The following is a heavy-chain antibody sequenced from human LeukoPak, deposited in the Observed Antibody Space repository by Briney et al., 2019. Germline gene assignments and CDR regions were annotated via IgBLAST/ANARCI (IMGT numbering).Heavy chain of an antibody. D-gene: IGHD4-23*01. CDR3: ARALSQDYGGNSY. J-gene: IGHJ3*01. Sequence: ASVKVSRKASVYTYTSYGISWVRQAPGQGLEWMGWITTYNGNTNYALKLQGRVTMTTDTSTSTAYMELRSLRSDDTAVYYCARALSQDYGGNSYWGQGTMVTVSS. CDR1: VYTYTSYG. V-gene: IGHV1-18*01. CDR2: ITTYNGNT.